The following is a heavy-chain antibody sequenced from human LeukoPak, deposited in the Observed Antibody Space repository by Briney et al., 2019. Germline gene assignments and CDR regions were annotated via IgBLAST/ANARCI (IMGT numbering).Heavy chain of an antibody. Sequence: ASVKVSCKASGYTFTGYYMHWVRQAPGQGLEWMGRINPNSGGTNYAQKFQGRVTMTRDTSISTAYMELSRLRSEDTAVYYCAREYSCDPGWYYFDYWGQGTLVTVSS. V-gene: IGHV1-2*06. D-gene: IGHD6-19*01. CDR2: INPNSGGT. J-gene: IGHJ4*02. CDR1: GYTFTGYY. CDR3: AREYSCDPGWYYFDY.